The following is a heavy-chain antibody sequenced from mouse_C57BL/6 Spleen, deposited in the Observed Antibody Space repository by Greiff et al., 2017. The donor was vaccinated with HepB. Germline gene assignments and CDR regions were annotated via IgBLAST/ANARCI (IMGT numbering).Heavy chain of an antibody. CDR3: ARHWGNTGYFDV. D-gene: IGHD2-1*01. Sequence: VKVVESGPGLVAPSQSLSITCTVSGFSLTSYGVHWVRQPPGKGLEWLVVIWSDGSTTYNSALKSRLSISKDNSKSQVFLKMNSLQTDDTAMYYCARHWGNTGYFDVWGTGTTVTVSS. CDR1: GFSLTSYG. V-gene: IGHV2-6-1*01. CDR2: IWSDGST. J-gene: IGHJ1*03.